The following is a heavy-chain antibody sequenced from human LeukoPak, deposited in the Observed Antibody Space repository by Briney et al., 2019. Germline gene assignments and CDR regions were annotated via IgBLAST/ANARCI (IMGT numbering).Heavy chain of an antibody. Sequence: GGSLRLSCAASGFTFSDHYMDWVRQAPGKGLEWVGRTRNKAKSYTTEYAASVKGRFTISRDDSNNSLYLQMNSLKTEDTAVYYCARAGSILDYYYYMDVWGKGTAVTVSS. D-gene: IGHD3-9*01. CDR1: GFTFSDHY. V-gene: IGHV3-72*01. CDR2: TRNKAKSYTT. CDR3: ARAGSILDYYYYMDV. J-gene: IGHJ6*03.